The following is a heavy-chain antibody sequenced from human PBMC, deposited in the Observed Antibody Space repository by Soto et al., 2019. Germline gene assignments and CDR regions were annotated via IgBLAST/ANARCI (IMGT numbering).Heavy chain of an antibody. CDR2: VYSGGDT. D-gene: IGHD3-10*01. Sequence: EVQLVETGGALVQPGGSLRLSCAVSGFVVSNVYMSWVRQAPGERLEWISVVYSGGDTYYADSVKGRFTISRDNSKNTVYLQMSRLRPDDTAVYYCALTTSWFDWYFDLWGSGNLVTVSS. CDR3: ALTTSWFDWYFDL. CDR1: GFVVSNVY. V-gene: IGHV3-53*02. J-gene: IGHJ2*01.